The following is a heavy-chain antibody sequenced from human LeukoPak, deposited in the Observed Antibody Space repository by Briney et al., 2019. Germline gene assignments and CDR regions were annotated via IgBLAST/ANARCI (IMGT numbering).Heavy chain of an antibody. V-gene: IGHV1-24*01. CDR2: FDPEDGET. Sequence: ASVKVSCKVSGYTLTELSMHWVRQAPGKGLEWMGGFDPEDGETIYAQKFQGRVTMTEDTSTDTAYMELSRLRSDDTAVYYCARSPGGSSWPFDYWGQGTLVTVSS. CDR3: ARSPGGSSWPFDY. D-gene: IGHD6-13*01. J-gene: IGHJ4*02. CDR1: GYTLTELS.